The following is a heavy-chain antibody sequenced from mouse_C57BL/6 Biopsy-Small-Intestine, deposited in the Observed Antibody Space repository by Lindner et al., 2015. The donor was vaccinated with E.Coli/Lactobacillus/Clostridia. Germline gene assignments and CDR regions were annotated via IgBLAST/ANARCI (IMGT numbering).Heavy chain of an antibody. CDR1: GGSFSSYP. D-gene: IGHD2-2*01. Sequence: SVKVSCKASGGSFSSYPISWVRQAPGQGLEWMGRIIPFVGIGDYAQKFQGRVTMTRATSIGTAYMELSRLRSDDTAVYFCARRISPTRIYYFYGLDVWGQGTTVTVSS. CDR3: ARRISPTRIYYFYGLDV. J-gene: IGHJ1*01. CDR2: IIPFVGIG. V-gene: IGHV1-74*01.